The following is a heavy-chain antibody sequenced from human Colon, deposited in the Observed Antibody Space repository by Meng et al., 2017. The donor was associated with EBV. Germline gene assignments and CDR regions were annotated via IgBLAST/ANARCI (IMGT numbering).Heavy chain of an antibody. D-gene: IGHD3-10*01. Sequence: QVQLQAPRPGLVTLSSSLSLPCTVSGDSVATGRNYLSWIRQPPGKGLGWIAYIFYLGCPTSYPSLTIRLTISLDTSKNQFSLSLRSVTAADTAVYYCARVSGRSFDPWGQGTLVTVSS. J-gene: IGHJ5*02. V-gene: IGHV4-61*01. CDR3: ARVSGRSFDP. CDR1: GDSVATGRNY. CDR2: IFYLGCP.